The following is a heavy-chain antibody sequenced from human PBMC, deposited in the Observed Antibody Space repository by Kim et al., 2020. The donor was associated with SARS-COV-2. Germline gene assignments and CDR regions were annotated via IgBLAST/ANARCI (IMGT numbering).Heavy chain of an antibody. CDR1: GFTFSSYG. CDR2: IWYDGSNK. J-gene: IGHJ6*02. D-gene: IGHD3-10*01. V-gene: IGHV3-33*01. CDR3: ARDSRIITMVRGVIVSYYYGMDV. Sequence: GGSLRLSCAASGFTFSSYGMHWVRQAPGKGLEWVAVIWYDGSNKYYADSVKGRFTISRDNSKNTLYLQMNSLRAEDTAVYYCARDSRIITMVRGVIVSYYYGMDVWGQGTTVTVSS.